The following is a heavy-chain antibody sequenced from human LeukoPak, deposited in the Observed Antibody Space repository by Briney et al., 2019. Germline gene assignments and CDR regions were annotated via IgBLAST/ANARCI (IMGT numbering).Heavy chain of an antibody. J-gene: IGHJ4*02. CDR2: ISYDGSNK. Sequence: QPGRSLRLSCAASGFTFSSYAMHWVRQAPGKGLEWVAVISYDGSNKYYADSVKGRFTISRDNSKNTLYLRMNSLRAEDTAVYYCAKDRFRLRYFDWSPESFDYWGQGTLVTVSS. D-gene: IGHD3-9*01. V-gene: IGHV3-30-3*01. CDR3: AKDRFRLRYFDWSPESFDY. CDR1: GFTFSSYA.